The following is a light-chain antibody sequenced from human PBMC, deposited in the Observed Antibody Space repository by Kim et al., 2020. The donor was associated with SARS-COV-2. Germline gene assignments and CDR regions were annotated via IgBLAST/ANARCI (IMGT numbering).Light chain of an antibody. V-gene: IGKV1-27*01. J-gene: IGKJ1*01. CDR3: QKYNSAPWT. CDR2: AAS. CDR1: QDIANS. Sequence: ASVGDRVTLTCRASQDIANSLAWYQQKPGKVPRVLIYAASTLQSGIPSRFSGSGSGTEFTLTIGSLQTEDVATYFCQKYNSAPWTFGPGTKVDIK.